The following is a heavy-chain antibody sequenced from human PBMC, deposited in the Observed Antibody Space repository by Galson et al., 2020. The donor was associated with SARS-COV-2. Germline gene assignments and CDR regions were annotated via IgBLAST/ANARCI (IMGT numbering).Heavy chain of an antibody. CDR1: GGSISVYY. D-gene: IGHD3-22*01. J-gene: IGHJ6*03. V-gene: IGHV4-59*01. CDR3: ARERETNYYDSSGYSRGYYYYMDV. CDR2: MSSSGST. Sequence: SETLSLTCHVSGGSISVYYWNWIRQPPGKGLEWIGYMSSSGSTTYNPSLKSRVTISVDTSKNQFSLKLSSVTAADTAVYYCARERETNYYDSSGYSRGYYYYMDVWGKGTTVTISS.